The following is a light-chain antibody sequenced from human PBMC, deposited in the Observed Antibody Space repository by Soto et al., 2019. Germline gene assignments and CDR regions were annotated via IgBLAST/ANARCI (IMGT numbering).Light chain of an antibody. CDR3: QQFGTSPFYT. J-gene: IGKJ2*01. CDR2: GAS. Sequence: ESVFMQAQGTLSLSPGERFTLSCRASQTVCSTYLAWYQQRPGQSPRILIYGASSRASGIPDRFRGSGSGTDFTLTISRLEPEDFAVYCCQQFGTSPFYTFGQGSKLEIK. V-gene: IGKV3-20*01. CDR1: QTVCSTY.